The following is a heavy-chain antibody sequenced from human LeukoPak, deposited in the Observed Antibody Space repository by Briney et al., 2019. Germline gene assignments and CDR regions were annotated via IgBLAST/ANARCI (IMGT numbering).Heavy chain of an antibody. J-gene: IGHJ3*02. CDR1: GGSISSYY. V-gene: IGHV4-59*01. CDR2: VYYSGST. Sequence: KPSETLSLTCTVSGGSISSYYWGWIRQPPGKGLEWIGYVYYSGSTNYKPSLKSRVTISVDTSKNQFSLKLSSVTAADTAVYYCARASTAAEYLDAFDIWGQGTMVTVSS. CDR3: ARASTAAEYLDAFDI. D-gene: IGHD6-13*01.